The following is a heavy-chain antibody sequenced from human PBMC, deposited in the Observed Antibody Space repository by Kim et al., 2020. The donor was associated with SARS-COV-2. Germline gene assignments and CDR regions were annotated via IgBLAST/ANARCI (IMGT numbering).Heavy chain of an antibody. CDR3: ARAQAGLRLPYYYYYYG. D-gene: IGHD3-22*01. CDR2: MYYSGSS. CDR1: GGSISSSSYY. Sequence: SETLSLTCTVSGGSISSSSYYWGWIRQPPGKGLEWIGNMYYSGSSYYNPSLKSRVTISVDTSKNQFSLKLSSVTAADTAVYYCARAQAGLRLPYYYYYYG. J-gene: IGHJ6*01. V-gene: IGHV4-39*01.